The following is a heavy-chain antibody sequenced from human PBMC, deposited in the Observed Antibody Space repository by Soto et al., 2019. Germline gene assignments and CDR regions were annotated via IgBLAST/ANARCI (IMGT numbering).Heavy chain of an antibody. D-gene: IGHD3-3*01. Sequence: ASVKVSCKASGYTFTGYYMHWVRQAPGQGLEWMGWINPNSGGTNYAQKFQGWVTMTRDTSISTAYMELSRLRSDDTAVYYCAREVDFWSGPYYYGMDVWGQGTTVTVSS. J-gene: IGHJ6*02. V-gene: IGHV1-2*04. CDR2: INPNSGGT. CDR1: GYTFTGYY. CDR3: AREVDFWSGPYYYGMDV.